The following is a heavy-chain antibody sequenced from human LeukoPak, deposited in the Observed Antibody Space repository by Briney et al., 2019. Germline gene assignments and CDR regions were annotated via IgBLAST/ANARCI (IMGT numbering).Heavy chain of an antibody. CDR2: IYHSGST. CDR1: GGSISSGGYS. D-gene: IGHD3-3*01. CDR3: ARQNPYYDFWSGYSARWFDP. Sequence: SETLSLTCAVSGGSISSGGYSWSWIRQPPGKGLEWIGYIYHSGSTYYNPSLKSRVTISVDRSKNQFSLKLTSVTAADTTVYYCARQNPYYDFWSGYSARWFDPWGQGTLVTVSS. J-gene: IGHJ5*02. V-gene: IGHV4-30-2*01.